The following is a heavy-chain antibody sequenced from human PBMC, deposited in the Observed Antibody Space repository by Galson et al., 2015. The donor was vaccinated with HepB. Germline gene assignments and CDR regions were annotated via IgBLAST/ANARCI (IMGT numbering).Heavy chain of an antibody. Sequence: SVKVSCKASGGTFSRYAISWVRQAPGQGLEWMGGISPMFGTANYAQKFQGRVTITADDSTSTVYMGLSSLRSEDTAVYYCVRSARSSPYGMDVWGQGTTVTVSS. CDR3: VRSARSSPYGMDV. V-gene: IGHV1-69*13. CDR2: ISPMFGTA. CDR1: GGTFSRYA. J-gene: IGHJ6*02. D-gene: IGHD3-10*01.